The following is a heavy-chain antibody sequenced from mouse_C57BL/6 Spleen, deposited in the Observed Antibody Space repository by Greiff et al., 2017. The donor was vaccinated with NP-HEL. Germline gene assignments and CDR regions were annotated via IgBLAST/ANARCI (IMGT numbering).Heavy chain of an antibody. J-gene: IGHJ1*03. CDR3: ARDLPWYFDV. CDR2: INYDGSST. V-gene: IGHV5-16*01. Sequence: DVKLVESEGGLVQPGSSMKLSCTASGFTFSDYYMAWVRQVPEKGLEWVANINYDGSSTYYLDSLKSRFIISRDNAKNILYLQMSSLKSEDTATYYCARDLPWYFDVWGTGTTVTVSS. D-gene: IGHD5-5*01. CDR1: GFTFSDYY.